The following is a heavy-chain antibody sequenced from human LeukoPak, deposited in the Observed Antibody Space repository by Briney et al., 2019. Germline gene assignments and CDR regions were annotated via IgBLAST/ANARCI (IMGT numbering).Heavy chain of an antibody. CDR3: SRDGNYYGSGSYGDS. CDR2: INPNTGGT. V-gene: IGHV1-2*02. D-gene: IGHD3-10*01. CDR1: GYTFTGYY. Sequence: ASVKVSCKTSGYTFTGYYVHWVRQAPGQGLEWMGWINPNTGGTHYAEKFQGRITMTRDTSISTVYMELTRLTSDDTAVYHCSRDGNYYGSGSYGDSWGQGTLVTVSS. J-gene: IGHJ5*02.